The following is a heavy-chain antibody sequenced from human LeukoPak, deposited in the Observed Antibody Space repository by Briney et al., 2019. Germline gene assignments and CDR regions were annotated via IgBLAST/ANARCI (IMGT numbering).Heavy chain of an antibody. Sequence: SETLSLTCAVYGGSFSGYYWSWIRQPPGKGLEWIGEINHSGSTNYNPSLKSRVTISVDTSKNQFSLKLSSVTAADTAVYYCARELALPYYYMDVWGKGTTVTVSS. CDR2: INHSGST. CDR3: ARELALPYYYMDV. CDR1: GGSFSGYY. J-gene: IGHJ6*03. V-gene: IGHV4-34*01. D-gene: IGHD3-3*02.